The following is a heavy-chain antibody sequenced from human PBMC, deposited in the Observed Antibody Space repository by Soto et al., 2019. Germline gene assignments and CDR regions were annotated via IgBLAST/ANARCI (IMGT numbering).Heavy chain of an antibody. CDR3: ARDLYYDFWSGPLGY. CDR2: IKQDGSEK. V-gene: IGHV3-7*01. D-gene: IGHD3-3*01. CDR1: GFTFSSYW. J-gene: IGHJ4*02. Sequence: ESGGGLVQPGGSLRLSCAASGFTFSSYWMSWVRQAPGKGLEWVANIKQDGSEKYYVDSVKGRFTISRDNAKNSLYLQMNSLRAEDTAVYYCARDLYYDFWSGPLGYWGQGTLVTVSS.